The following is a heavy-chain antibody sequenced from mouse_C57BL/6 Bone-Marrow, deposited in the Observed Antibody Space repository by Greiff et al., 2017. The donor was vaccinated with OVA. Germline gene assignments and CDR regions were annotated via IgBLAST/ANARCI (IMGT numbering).Heavy chain of an antibody. V-gene: IGHV1-82*01. CDR2: IYPGDGDT. D-gene: IGHD4-1*01. CDR1: GYAFSSSW. J-gene: IGHJ1*03. CDR3: ARSEGGTSYWYFDV. Sequence: VQLQQSGPELVKPGASVKISCKASGYAFSSSWMNWVKQRPGKGLEWIGRIYPGDGDTNYNGKFKGKATLTADKSSSTAYMQLSSLTSEDSAVYFCARSEGGTSYWYFDVWGTGTTVTVSS.